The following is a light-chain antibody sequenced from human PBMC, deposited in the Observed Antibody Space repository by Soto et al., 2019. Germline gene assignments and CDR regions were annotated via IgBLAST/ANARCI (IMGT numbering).Light chain of an antibody. CDR3: QSYDSSPV. CDR2: GNS. V-gene: IGLV1-40*01. Sequence: QSVLTQPPSVSGAPGQRVTISCTGSSSNIGAGYDVHWYQQLPGTAPKLLIYGNSNRPSGVPDRFSGSKSGTSASLAITGLRAEDVADYYCQSYDSSPVFGTGTKLTVL. J-gene: IGLJ1*01. CDR1: SSNIGAGYD.